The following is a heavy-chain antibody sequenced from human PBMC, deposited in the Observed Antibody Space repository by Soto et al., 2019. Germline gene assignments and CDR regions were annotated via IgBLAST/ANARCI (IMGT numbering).Heavy chain of an antibody. CDR3: AKDRSFAVASATHDS. D-gene: IGHD2-15*01. J-gene: IGHJ4*02. Sequence: EIQLLESGGGLVQPGGSLRLSCVASGFTFSNYAMTCVRQAPGKGLEWVAGISGSGDTYYADSVKGRFPISRDNSKNPGYLQMNSLSAEDTAIYVCAKDRSFAVASATHDSWGQGTVVTVSS. V-gene: IGHV3-23*01. CDR2: ISGSGDT. CDR1: GFTFSNYA.